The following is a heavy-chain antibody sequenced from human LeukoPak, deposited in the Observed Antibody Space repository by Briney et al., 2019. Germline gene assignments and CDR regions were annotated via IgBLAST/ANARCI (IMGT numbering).Heavy chain of an antibody. Sequence: SQTLSLTCAVSGYSISSGDYWGWIRQPPGKGLEWIGNIYHSGSTFYNPSLKSRVTISVHTSKNQFSLKLSSVTAADTAVYYCARITGSYYYYYMDVWGKGTTVTVSS. V-gene: IGHV4-38-2*01. CDR3: ARITGSYYYYYMDV. D-gene: IGHD3-10*01. CDR2: IYHSGST. CDR1: GYSISSGDY. J-gene: IGHJ6*03.